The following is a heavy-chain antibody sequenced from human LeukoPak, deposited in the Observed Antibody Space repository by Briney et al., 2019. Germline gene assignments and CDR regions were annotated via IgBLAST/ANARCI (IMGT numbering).Heavy chain of an antibody. J-gene: IGHJ4*02. CDR3: ARDFGYDSSFRYEPY. V-gene: IGHV1-18*01. CDR2: ISAYNGNT. Sequence: EASVKVSCKASGYTFTSYGISWVRQAPGQGLEWMGWISAYNGNTNYAQKLQGRVTMTTDTPTSTAYMELRSLRSDDTAVYYCARDFGYDSSFRYEPYWGQGTLVTVSS. CDR1: GYTFTSYG. D-gene: IGHD3-22*01.